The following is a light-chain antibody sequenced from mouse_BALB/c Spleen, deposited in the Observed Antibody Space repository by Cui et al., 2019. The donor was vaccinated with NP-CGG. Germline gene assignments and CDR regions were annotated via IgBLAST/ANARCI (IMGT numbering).Light chain of an antibody. J-gene: IGLJ1*01. V-gene: IGLV1*01. CDR1: TGAITTNNY. CDR2: GTN. CDR3: ALWYSNHWV. Sequence: QAGVTDESALTTSPGETVTLTCRSSTGAITTNNYANWVQEKSDHLFTGLIGGTNNRAPGVPARFSGSLIGDKAALTITGAQTEDEAIYFCALWYSNHWVFGGGTKLTVL.